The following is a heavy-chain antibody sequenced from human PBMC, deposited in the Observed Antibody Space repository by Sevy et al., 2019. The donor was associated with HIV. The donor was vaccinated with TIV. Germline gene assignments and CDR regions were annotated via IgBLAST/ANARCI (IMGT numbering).Heavy chain of an antibody. V-gene: IGHV1-18*04. CDR3: AREDIGFWSGYYGGILFDT. CDR2: ISGYNGKT. CDR1: GYTFTSYG. D-gene: IGHD3-3*01. Sequence: ASVKVSCKTSGYTFTSYGISWVRQAPGQGLEWMGWISGYNGKTKYAQKFQGRVTMTKDTSTYTASMELRSLTSDDTAVYYCAREDIGFWSGYYGGILFDTWGQGTLVTVSS. J-gene: IGHJ4*02.